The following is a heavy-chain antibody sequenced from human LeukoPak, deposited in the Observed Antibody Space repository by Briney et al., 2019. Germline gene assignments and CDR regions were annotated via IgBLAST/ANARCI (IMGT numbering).Heavy chain of an antibody. D-gene: IGHD4-17*01. Sequence: GGSLRLSCAASGFTFSSYWMHWVRQAPGKGLVWVSRINSDGSSTSCADSVKGRFTISRDNAKNTLYLQMNSLRAEDTAVYYCARAKVPYGDYYGFDPWGQGTLVTVSS. J-gene: IGHJ5*02. V-gene: IGHV3-74*01. CDR1: GFTFSSYW. CDR3: ARAKVPYGDYYGFDP. CDR2: INSDGSST.